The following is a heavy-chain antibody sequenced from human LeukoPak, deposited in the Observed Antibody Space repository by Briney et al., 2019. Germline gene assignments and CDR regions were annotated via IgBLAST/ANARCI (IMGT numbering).Heavy chain of an antibody. Sequence: SETLSLTCTVSGASISDYYWSWIRQPPGKGLEWIGFFPNSGTTNYNPSLKSRVTMSVDTSKNQFSLKLSSVTAADTAVYYCARGSNWGDYWGQGTLVTVSS. J-gene: IGHJ4*02. CDR2: FPNSGTT. D-gene: IGHD7-27*01. CDR1: GASISDYY. V-gene: IGHV4-59*12. CDR3: ARGSNWGDY.